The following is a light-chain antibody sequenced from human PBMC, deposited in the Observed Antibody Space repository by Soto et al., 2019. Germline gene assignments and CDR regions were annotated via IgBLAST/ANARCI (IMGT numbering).Light chain of an antibody. V-gene: IGKV3-20*01. CDR2: GAS. CDR3: QRYGRSPPIT. J-gene: IGKJ5*01. Sequence: EIVLTQSPGTLSLSPVERATLSCRASQSVSSSYLAWYQQKPGQAPRLLIYGASSRATGIPDRFSGSGSGTDFTLTISRLEPEDFAVYYCQRYGRSPPITFGQGTRLEIK. CDR1: QSVSSSY.